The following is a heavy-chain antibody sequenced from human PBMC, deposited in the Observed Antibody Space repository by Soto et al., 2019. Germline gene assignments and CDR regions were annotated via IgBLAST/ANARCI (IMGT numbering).Heavy chain of an antibody. CDR3: ARESAGYDILTGYYNYYGMDV. CDR1: GGSIGSYY. Sequence: SETLSLTCTVSGGSIGSYYWSWIRQPPGKGLEWIGYIYYSGGTNYNPSLKSRVTISVDTSKNQFSLKLSSVTAADTAVYYCARESAGYDILTGYYNYYGMDVWGQGTTVTVSS. CDR2: IYYSGGT. D-gene: IGHD3-9*01. J-gene: IGHJ6*02. V-gene: IGHV4-59*01.